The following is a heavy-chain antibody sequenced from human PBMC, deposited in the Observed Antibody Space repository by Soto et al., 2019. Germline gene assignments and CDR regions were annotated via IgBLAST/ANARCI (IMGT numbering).Heavy chain of an antibody. Sequence: ASVKVSCKASGGTFSSYAISWVRQAPGQGLEWMGGIIPIFGTANYAQKFQGRVTITADESTSTAYMELSSLRSEDTAVYYCARSRRVVVPAATPYYYYGMDVWGQGTTVTVSS. V-gene: IGHV1-69*13. CDR2: IIPIFGTA. J-gene: IGHJ6*02. CDR1: GGTFSSYA. D-gene: IGHD2-2*01. CDR3: ARSRRVVVPAATPYYYYGMDV.